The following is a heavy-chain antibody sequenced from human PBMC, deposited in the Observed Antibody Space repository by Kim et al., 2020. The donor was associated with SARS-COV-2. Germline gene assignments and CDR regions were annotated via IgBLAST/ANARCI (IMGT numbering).Heavy chain of an antibody. V-gene: IGHV4-4*08. D-gene: IGHD3-16*01. CDR3: ARSPTSPFGVYSFDF. CDR1: SGSMSGFY. J-gene: IGHJ4*02. Sequence: SETLSLTCSVSSGSMSGFYWSWVRQPPGMGLEWVGSVHSSGVTEYNPSFNNRVTVSLDTSKNQFSLSLNSVTAADRAMYYCARSPTSPFGVYSFDFWSLG. CDR2: VHSSGVT.